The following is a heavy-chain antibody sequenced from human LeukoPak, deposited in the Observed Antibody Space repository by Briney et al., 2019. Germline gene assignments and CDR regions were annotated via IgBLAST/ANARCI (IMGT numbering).Heavy chain of an antibody. CDR3: ARNPGVAAAAYYFDY. D-gene: IGHD6-13*01. CDR2: IIPIFGTA. CDR1: GYTFTGYY. V-gene: IGHV1-69*05. J-gene: IGHJ4*02. Sequence: SVKVSCKASGYTFTGYYMHWVRQAPGQRLEWMGRIIPIFGTANYAQKFQGRVTTTTDESTSTAYMEMSSLRSEDTAVYYCARNPGVAAAAYYFDYWGQGTLVTVSS.